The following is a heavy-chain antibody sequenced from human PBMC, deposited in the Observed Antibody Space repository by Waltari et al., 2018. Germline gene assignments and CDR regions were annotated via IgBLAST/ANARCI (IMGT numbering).Heavy chain of an antibody. J-gene: IGHJ5*02. Sequence: QVQLQESGQGLVKPSATLSLTCAVSGYSISRGSYWGWIRPPPGKGLEWIGSIHHSGSTYFNPSLKSRITISVDTSKNQFSLKLRSVTAADTAVYYCARDQASTNWFDPWGQGTLVTVSS. CDR2: IHHSGST. CDR3: ARDQASTNWFDP. CDR1: GYSISRGSY. V-gene: IGHV4-38-2*02. D-gene: IGHD4-4*01.